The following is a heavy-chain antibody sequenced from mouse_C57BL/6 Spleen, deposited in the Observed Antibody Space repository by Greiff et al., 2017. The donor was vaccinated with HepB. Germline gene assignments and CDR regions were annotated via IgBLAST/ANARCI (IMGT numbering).Heavy chain of an antibody. CDR2: ISSGGSYT. D-gene: IGHD1-1*01. CDR1: GFTFSSYG. Sequence: VQLKESGGDLVKPGGSLKLSCAASGFTFSSYGMSWVRQTPDKRLEWVATISSGGSYTYYPDSVKGRFTISRDNAKNTLYLQMSSLKSEDTAMYYCARSPYYYGSSYRGFAYWGQGTLVTVSA. J-gene: IGHJ3*01. CDR3: ARSPYYYGSSYRGFAY. V-gene: IGHV5-6*01.